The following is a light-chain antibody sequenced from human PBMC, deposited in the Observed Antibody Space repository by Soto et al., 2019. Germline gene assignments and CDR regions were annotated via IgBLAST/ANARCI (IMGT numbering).Light chain of an antibody. J-gene: IGKJ1*01. CDR2: GAS. CDR3: QQYNNWPPWT. V-gene: IGKV3-15*01. Sequence: EIVMTQSPATLSVSPGERATLSCRASQIVSSNLAWYQQKPGQAPRLLIYGASTMATGIPARFSGSGSGTEFTLTISSLQSEDFAVYYCQQYNNWPPWTFGQGTKVEIK. CDR1: QIVSSN.